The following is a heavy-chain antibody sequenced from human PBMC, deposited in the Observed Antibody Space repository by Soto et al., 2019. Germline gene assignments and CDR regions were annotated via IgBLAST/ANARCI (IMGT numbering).Heavy chain of an antibody. D-gene: IGHD2-21*02. CDR2: VYHTGDT. V-gene: IGHV4-4*02. Sequence: PSETLSLTCGVSGGTVASSHWWGWVRQSPGRGLEWIGNVYHTGDTNFNPSLQSRGTFSVDKSNNQFALRLTSVTAADTAVYFCAREIVTEGENNYFDPWG. J-gene: IGHJ5*02. CDR1: GGTVASSHW. CDR3: AREIVTEGENNYFDP.